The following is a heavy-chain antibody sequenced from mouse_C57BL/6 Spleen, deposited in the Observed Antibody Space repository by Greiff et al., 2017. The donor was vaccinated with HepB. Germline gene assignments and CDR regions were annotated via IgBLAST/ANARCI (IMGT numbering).Heavy chain of an antibody. CDR3: ARSPLRRGMDY. CDR1: GYTFTSYW. D-gene: IGHD1-2*01. J-gene: IGHJ4*01. Sequence: QVQLQQPGAELVMPGASVKLSCKASGYTFTSYWMHWVKQRPGQGLEWIGEIDPSDSYTNYNQKFKGKSTLTVDKSSSTAYMQLSSLTSEDSAVYYCARSPLRRGMDYWGQGTSVTVSS. CDR2: IDPSDSYT. V-gene: IGHV1-69*01.